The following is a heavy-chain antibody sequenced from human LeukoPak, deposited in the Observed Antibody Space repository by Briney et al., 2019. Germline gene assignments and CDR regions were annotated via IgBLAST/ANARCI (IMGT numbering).Heavy chain of an antibody. J-gene: IGHJ4*02. CDR1: GFTFSTNW. D-gene: IGHD2-15*01. V-gene: IGHV3-74*01. CDR2: INGDGSTT. Sequence: GGSLRLSCAASGFTFSTNWMHWVRQAPGKGPVWVSRINGDGSTTTYAASVKGRFTISRDNAKNALYLQMNSLRAEDTAVYYCCAVVAALPRWGQGALVTVSS. CDR3: CAVVAALPR.